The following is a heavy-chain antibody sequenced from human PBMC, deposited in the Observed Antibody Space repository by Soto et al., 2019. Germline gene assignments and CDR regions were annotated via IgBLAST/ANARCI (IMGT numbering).Heavy chain of an antibody. V-gene: IGHV4-4*02. CDR3: ARVGITIFGVVIAPNYSYYYMDV. CDR2: IYHSGST. Sequence: PSETLSLSCAVSSGSISSSNWWSWVRQPPGKGLEWIGEIYHSGSTNYNPSLKSRVTISVDKSKNQFSLKLSSVTAADTAVYYCARVGITIFGVVIAPNYSYYYMDVWGKGTTVTV. J-gene: IGHJ6*03. CDR1: SGSISSSNW. D-gene: IGHD3-3*01.